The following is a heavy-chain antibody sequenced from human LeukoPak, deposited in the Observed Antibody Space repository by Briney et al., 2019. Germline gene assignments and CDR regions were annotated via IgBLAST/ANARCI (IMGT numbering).Heavy chain of an antibody. D-gene: IGHD3-10*01. CDR1: GFTFDDYA. CDR3: AKDGGAYYGSGSPD. Sequence: GGSLRLSCAASGFTFDDYAMHWVRQAPGKGLEWVSLISWDGGSTYYADSVKGRFTISRDNSKNSLYLQMNSLRAEDTALYYCAKDGGAYYGSGSPDWGQGTLVTVSS. V-gene: IGHV3-43D*03. CDR2: ISWDGGST. J-gene: IGHJ4*02.